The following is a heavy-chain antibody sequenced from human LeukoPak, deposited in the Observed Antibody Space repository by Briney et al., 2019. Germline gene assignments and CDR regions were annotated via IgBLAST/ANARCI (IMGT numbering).Heavy chain of an antibody. D-gene: IGHD2-2*01. J-gene: IGHJ6*03. CDR2: INHSGST. Sequence: SETLSLTCAVYGGSFSGYYWSWIRQPPGKGLEWIGEINHSGSTNYNPSLKSRVTISVDTSKNQLSLKVSSVTAADTAVYYCARGDCSSTICYSPMDVWGKGTTVTVSS. V-gene: IGHV4-34*01. CDR1: GGSFSGYY. CDR3: ARGDCSSTICYSPMDV.